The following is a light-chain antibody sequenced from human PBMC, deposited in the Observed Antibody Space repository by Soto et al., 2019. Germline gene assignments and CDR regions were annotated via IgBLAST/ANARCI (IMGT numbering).Light chain of an antibody. CDR2: KAS. CDR3: QQYETMLT. CDR1: QSIRSW. J-gene: IGKJ1*01. V-gene: IGKV1-5*03. Sequence: DIQMTQSPSTLSASVGDRVTITCRASQSIRSWLAWYQQKPGKAPNLLIFKASSLESGVPSRFSGSGSGTEFTLTISSLQPDDFATYYCQQYETMLTFGQGTKVEIK.